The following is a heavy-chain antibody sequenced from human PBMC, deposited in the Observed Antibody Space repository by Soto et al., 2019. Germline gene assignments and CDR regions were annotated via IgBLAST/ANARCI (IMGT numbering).Heavy chain of an antibody. J-gene: IGHJ4*02. CDR3: TTDLMIVATILAQRFS. V-gene: IGHV3-15*01. D-gene: IGHD5-12*01. Sequence: GGSLRLSCAASGFTFSNAWMSWVRQAPGKGLEWVGRIKSKTDGGTTDYAAPVKGRFTISRDDSKNTLYLQMNSLKTEDTAVYYCTTDLMIVATILAQRFSWGQGTLVTVSS. CDR2: IKSKTDGGTT. CDR1: GFTFSNAW.